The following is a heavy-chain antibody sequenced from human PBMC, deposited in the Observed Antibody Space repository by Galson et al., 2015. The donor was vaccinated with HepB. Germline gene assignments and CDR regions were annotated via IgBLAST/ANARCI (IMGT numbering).Heavy chain of an antibody. D-gene: IGHD1-1*01. V-gene: IGHV3-7*01. CDR1: GFTFSSYG. CDR2: IKYDGNEK. Sequence: SLRLSCAASGFTFSSYGMHWVRQAPGKGLEWVTNIKYDGNEKYYVDSVKGRFTISRDNAKNSLYLQMNSLRAEDTAVYYCARVVTGTTVVQDYWGQGTLVTVSS. CDR3: ARVVTGTTVVQDY. J-gene: IGHJ4*02.